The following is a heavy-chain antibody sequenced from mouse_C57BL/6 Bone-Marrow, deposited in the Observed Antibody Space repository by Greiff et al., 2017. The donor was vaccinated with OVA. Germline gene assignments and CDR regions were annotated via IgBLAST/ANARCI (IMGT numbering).Heavy chain of an antibody. J-gene: IGHJ4*01. V-gene: IGHV3-8*01. CDR1: GYSITSDY. CDR2: ISYSGST. CDR3: ARGYYAMDY. Sequence: EVMLVESGPGLAKPSQTLSLTCSVTGYSITSDYXNWIRKFPGNKLEYMGYISYSGSTYYNPSLKSRISITRDTSKNQYYLQLNSVTTEDTATYYCARGYYAMDYWGQGTSVTVSS.